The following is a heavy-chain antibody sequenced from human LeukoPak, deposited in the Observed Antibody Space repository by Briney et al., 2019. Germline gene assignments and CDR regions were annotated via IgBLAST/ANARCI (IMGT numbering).Heavy chain of an antibody. CDR3: ARVYYSRSYDDWYFDL. CDR2: NYYSGST. J-gene: IGHJ2*01. V-gene: IGHV4-59*01. Sequence: PSETLSLTCTVCGGSISSYYWSWIRQPPGKGLEWIGYNYYSGSTNYNPSLKSRVTISVDTSKNQFSLKLRSVTAANTAVYYCARVYYSRSYDDWYFDLWGRGTLVTVSS. CDR1: GGSISSYY. D-gene: IGHD6-13*01.